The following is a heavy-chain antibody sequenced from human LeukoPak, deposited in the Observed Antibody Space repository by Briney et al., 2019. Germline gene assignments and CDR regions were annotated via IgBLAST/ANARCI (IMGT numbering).Heavy chain of an antibody. V-gene: IGHV4-30-4*08. Sequence: SQTLSLTCTVSGGSISSGDYYWSWIRQPPGKGLEWIGCIYYSGSTYYNSSLKSRVTISVDTSKNQFSLKLSSVTAADTAVYYCARSRFRDAFDIWGQGTMVTVSS. J-gene: IGHJ3*02. CDR3: ARSRFRDAFDI. D-gene: IGHD3-10*01. CDR2: IYYSGST. CDR1: GGSISSGDYY.